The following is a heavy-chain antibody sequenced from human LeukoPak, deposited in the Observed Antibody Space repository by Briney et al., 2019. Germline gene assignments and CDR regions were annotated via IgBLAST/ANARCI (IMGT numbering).Heavy chain of an antibody. Sequence: GGSLRLSCAASGFTFSSYGMHWVRQAPGKGLEWVAVISYDGSNKYYADSVKGRFTISRDNSKNTLYLQMNSLRAEDTAVYYCAKDSYYGELLDHTPMYGMDVWGQGTTVTVSS. CDR1: GFTFSSYG. CDR3: AKDSYYGELLDHTPMYGMDV. J-gene: IGHJ6*02. D-gene: IGHD1-26*01. CDR2: ISYDGSNK. V-gene: IGHV3-30*18.